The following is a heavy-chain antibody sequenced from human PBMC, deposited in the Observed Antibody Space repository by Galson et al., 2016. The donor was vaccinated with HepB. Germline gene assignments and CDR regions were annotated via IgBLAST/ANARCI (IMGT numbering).Heavy chain of an antibody. D-gene: IGHD3-3*01. Sequence: YYWGWVRQPPGKGLEWIGSVYFTGSTFYSPSLISRVSISIDRARSHFSLRLNSVTAADTAVYYCARDAGFMEWPKDGWFDPWGQGRLVVVSS. V-gene: IGHV4-39*02. J-gene: IGHJ5*02. CDR3: ARDAGFMEWPKDGWFDP. CDR2: VYFTGST. CDR1: YY.